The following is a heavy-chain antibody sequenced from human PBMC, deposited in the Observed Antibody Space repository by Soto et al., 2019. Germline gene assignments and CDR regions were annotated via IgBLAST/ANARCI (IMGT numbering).Heavy chain of an antibody. CDR1: GYTFTGFY. CDR3: ARDGYDFWSGYYFDY. Sequence: APVKVSCKASGYTFTGFYMHWVRQAPGQGLEWMGWINPNSGGTNYAQKFQGWVTMTRDTSISTAYMELSRLRSDDTAVYYCARDGYDFWSGYYFDYWGQGTLVTVSS. CDR2: INPNSGGT. V-gene: IGHV1-2*04. J-gene: IGHJ4*02. D-gene: IGHD3-3*01.